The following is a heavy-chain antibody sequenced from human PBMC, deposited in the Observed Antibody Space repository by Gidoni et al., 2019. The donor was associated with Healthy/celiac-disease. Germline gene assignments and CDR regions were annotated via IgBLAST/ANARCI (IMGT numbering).Heavy chain of an antibody. J-gene: IGHJ4*02. Sequence: EVQLVESGGGLVKPGGSLRLSCAASGFTFSSVWMSWVRQAPGKGLEWVGHIKSKADGGTTDYAAPVKGRFIISRDDSKKTLFLHMNSLKTEDTAVYYCTSAYPRGYWGQGTLVTVSS. CDR2: IKSKADGGTT. V-gene: IGHV3-15*01. D-gene: IGHD3-16*01. CDR3: TSAYPRGY. CDR1: GFTFSSVW.